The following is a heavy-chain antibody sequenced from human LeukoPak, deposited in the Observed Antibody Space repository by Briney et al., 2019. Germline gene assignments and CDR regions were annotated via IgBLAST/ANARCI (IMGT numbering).Heavy chain of an antibody. CDR2: IKQDGSEK. J-gene: IGHJ5*02. CDR3: ARGCSSGGP. Sequence: GGSLRLSCAASGFTFNNYWMSWVRQAPGKGLEWVANIKQDGSEKYYVDSVKGRFTISRDNAQNSLYLQMNSLRAEDTAVYYCARGCSSGGPWGQGTLVTVSS. CDR1: GFTFNNYW. V-gene: IGHV3-7*01. D-gene: IGHD6-19*01.